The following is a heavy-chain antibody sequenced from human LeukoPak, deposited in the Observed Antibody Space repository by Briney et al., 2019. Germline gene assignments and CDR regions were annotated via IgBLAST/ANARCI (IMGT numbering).Heavy chain of an antibody. CDR3: ARRVAAAGYY. Sequence: PGGSLRLSCAASGFTFSNAWMSWVRQAPGKGLEWVSVIYSGGSTYYADSVKGRFTISRDNPKNTLYLQMNSLRAEDTAVYYCARRVAAAGYYWGQGTLVTVSS. CDR1: GFTFSNAW. J-gene: IGHJ4*02. CDR2: IYSGGST. D-gene: IGHD6-13*01. V-gene: IGHV3-53*01.